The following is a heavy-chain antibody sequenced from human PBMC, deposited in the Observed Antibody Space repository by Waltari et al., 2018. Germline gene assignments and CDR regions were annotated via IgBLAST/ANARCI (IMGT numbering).Heavy chain of an antibody. CDR2: IYSGGST. CDR1: GFPVSSHY. J-gene: IGHJ4*02. V-gene: IGHV3-53*01. CDR3: ARLGFRYSYGYY. Sequence: EVQLVESGGGLIQPGGSLRLSCAASGFPVSSHYMSWVRQAPGKGLEWVSVIYSGGSTYYADSVKGRFTISRDNSKNTLYLQMNSLRAEDTAVYYCARLGFRYSYGYYWGQGTLVTVSS. D-gene: IGHD5-18*01.